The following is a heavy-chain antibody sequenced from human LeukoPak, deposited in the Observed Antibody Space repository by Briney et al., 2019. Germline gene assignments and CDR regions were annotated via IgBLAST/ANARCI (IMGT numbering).Heavy chain of an antibody. CDR2: ISWNSGNI. D-gene: IGHD5-18*01. CDR1: GFTFADYA. J-gene: IGHJ4*02. Sequence: PGGSLRLSCAASGFTFADYAMHWVRQTPGKGLEWVSGISWNSGNIDYADSVKGRFTISRDNAKNSLYLQMNSLRAEDTALYYCAKGRGYNYGYIFGYFGYWGQGTLVTVSS. CDR3: AKGRGYNYGYIFGYFGY. V-gene: IGHV3-9*01.